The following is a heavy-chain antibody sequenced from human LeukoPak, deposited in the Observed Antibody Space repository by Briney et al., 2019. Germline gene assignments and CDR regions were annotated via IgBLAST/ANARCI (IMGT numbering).Heavy chain of an antibody. D-gene: IGHD2-2*01. J-gene: IGHJ2*01. Sequence: SETLSLTCTVSGGSISSSSYYWGWLRQPPGKGLEWIGSIYYSGSTYYNPSLKSRFTISVDTYKNQFSLKLSSVTAADTAVYYCARRSSVYWYFDLWGRGTLVTVSS. CDR3: ARRSSVYWYFDL. V-gene: IGHV4-39*01. CDR1: GGSISSSSYY. CDR2: IYYSGST.